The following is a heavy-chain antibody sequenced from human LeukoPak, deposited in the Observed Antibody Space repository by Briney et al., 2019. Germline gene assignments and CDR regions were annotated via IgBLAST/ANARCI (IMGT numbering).Heavy chain of an antibody. CDR2: INHSGST. J-gene: IGHJ4*02. Sequence: SETLSLTCAVYGGSFSGYYWSWIRQPPGKGLEWIGEINHSGSTNYNPSLKSRVTISVDTSKNQFSLKLSSVTAADTAVYYCARAAPTVVTNYFDYWGQGTLATVSS. CDR1: GGSFSGYY. V-gene: IGHV4-34*01. CDR3: ARAAPTVVTNYFDY. D-gene: IGHD2-21*02.